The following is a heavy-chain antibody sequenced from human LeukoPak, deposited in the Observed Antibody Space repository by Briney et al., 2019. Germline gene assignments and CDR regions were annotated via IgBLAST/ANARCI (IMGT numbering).Heavy chain of an antibody. CDR3: ARDAGLRHYMDV. Sequence: GGSLRLSCAASGFTFSSYSMNWVRQAPGKGLEWVSYIGSSSSTIYYADSVKGRFTISRDNAKNSLYLQMNSLRAEDTAVYYCARDAGLRHYMDVWGKGTTVTVSS. J-gene: IGHJ6*03. CDR2: IGSSSSTI. CDR1: GFTFSSYS. D-gene: IGHD4-17*01. V-gene: IGHV3-48*04.